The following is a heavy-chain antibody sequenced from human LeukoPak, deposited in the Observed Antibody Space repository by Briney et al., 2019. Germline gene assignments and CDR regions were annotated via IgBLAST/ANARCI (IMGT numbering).Heavy chain of an antibody. D-gene: IGHD1-26*01. V-gene: IGHV3-30-3*01. Sequence: PGGSLRLSCAASGFTFSSYAMHWVRQAPGKGLEWVAVISYDGSNKYYADSVKGRFTISRDNSKNTLYLQMNSLRAEDTAVHYCARGRFRWELEIRDFDYWGQGTLVTVSS. CDR1: GFTFSSYA. CDR3: ARGRFRWELEIRDFDY. J-gene: IGHJ4*02. CDR2: ISYDGSNK.